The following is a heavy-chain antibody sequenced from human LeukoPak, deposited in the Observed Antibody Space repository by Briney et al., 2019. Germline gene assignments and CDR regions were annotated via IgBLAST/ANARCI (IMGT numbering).Heavy chain of an antibody. CDR1: GFTFSSYA. J-gene: IGHJ6*02. D-gene: IGHD2-2*02. Sequence: GGSLRLSCAASGFTFSSYAMHWVRQAPGKGLEWVAVISYDGSNKYYADSVKGRFTISRDNSKNTLYLQMNSLRAEGTAVYYCARNQGDCSSTSCYTYYYYGMDVWGQGTTVTVSS. CDR2: ISYDGSNK. CDR3: ARNQGDCSSTSCYTYYYYGMDV. V-gene: IGHV3-30-3*01.